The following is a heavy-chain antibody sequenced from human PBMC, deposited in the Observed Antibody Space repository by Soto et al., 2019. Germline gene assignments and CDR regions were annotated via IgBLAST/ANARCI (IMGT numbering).Heavy chain of an antibody. CDR1: GGAFSSYS. J-gene: IGHJ4*02. Sequence: SVKVSCKASGGAFSSYSISWVLQAPGQGLEWMGGIIPIFGTANYAQKFQGRVTITADKSTSTAYMELSSLRSEDTAVYYCAGYYYDSSGYYSFDYWGQGTLVTVSS. V-gene: IGHV1-69*06. CDR3: AGYYYDSSGYYSFDY. CDR2: IIPIFGTA. D-gene: IGHD3-22*01.